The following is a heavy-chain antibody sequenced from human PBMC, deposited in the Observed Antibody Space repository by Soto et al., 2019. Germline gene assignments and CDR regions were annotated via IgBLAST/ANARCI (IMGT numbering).Heavy chain of an antibody. D-gene: IGHD6-6*01. Sequence: EVQLVESGGGLVQPGGSLRLPCAASGFTFSSYGMNWVRQAPGKGLAWVSYISSGRPTIQYADSVKGRFTISRDNAKNSLYLQMNSLRDEDTAVYYCARGGAARPDYWGQGTLVTVSS. CDR2: ISSGRPTI. CDR1: GFTFSSYG. V-gene: IGHV3-48*02. CDR3: ARGGAARPDY. J-gene: IGHJ4*02.